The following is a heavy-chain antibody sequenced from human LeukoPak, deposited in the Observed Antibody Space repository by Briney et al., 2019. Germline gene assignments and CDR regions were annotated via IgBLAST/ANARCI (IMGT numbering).Heavy chain of an antibody. V-gene: IGHV4-61*02. CDR3: ARAHGYYYYMDV. CDR2: VYSSGTT. CDR1: GGSISGGSYY. Sequence: SETLSLTCTVSGGSISGGSYYWSWIRQPAGRGLEYIERVYSSGTTTYNPSLKSRVTISRDTSKNQLFLKLRSVTAADTAVYYCARAHGYYYYMDVWGKGTTVTVSS. J-gene: IGHJ6*03.